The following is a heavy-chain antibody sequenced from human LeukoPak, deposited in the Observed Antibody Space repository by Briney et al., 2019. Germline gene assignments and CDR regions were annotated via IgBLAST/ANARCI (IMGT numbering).Heavy chain of an antibody. CDR1: TFTFSSYS. J-gene: IGHJ4*02. D-gene: IGHD3-10*01. CDR3: GRKSASGNYPLDY. V-gene: IGHV3-48*04. CDR2: MSADSATT. Sequence: GGSLRLSCVASTFTFSSYSMTWVRQAPGKGLEWVAVMSADSATTFYADSVKGRFIIARDNGKNTVFLQMSSLRAEDTALYYCGRKSASGNYPLDYWGQGTLVTVSS.